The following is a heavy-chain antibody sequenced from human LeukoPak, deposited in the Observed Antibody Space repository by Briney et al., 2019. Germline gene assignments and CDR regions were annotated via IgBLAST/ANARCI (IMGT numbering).Heavy chain of an antibody. Sequence: PGGSLRLSCVASGFNFNMFWMSWVRQAPGRGLEWVTNIKQDASAKFYVGSVKGRFTISRDNSKNTLYLQMNSLRAEDTAVYYCAKDWAGCSSTNCYKETDYWGQGTLVTVSS. CDR1: GFNFNMFW. CDR3: AKDWAGCSSTNCYKETDY. D-gene: IGHD2-2*02. CDR2: IKQDASAK. J-gene: IGHJ4*02. V-gene: IGHV3-7*01.